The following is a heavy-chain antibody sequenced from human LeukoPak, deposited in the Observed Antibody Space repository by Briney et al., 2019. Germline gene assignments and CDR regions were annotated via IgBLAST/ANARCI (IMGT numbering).Heavy chain of an antibody. J-gene: IGHJ5*02. D-gene: IGHD2-8*01. V-gene: IGHV4-39*07. Sequence: SETLSLTCTVSGGSISSSSYYWGWIRQPPGKGLEWIGSIYYSGSTYYNPSLKGRVTISVDTSKNQFSLKLSSVTAADTAVYYCATSPGGVNNWFDPWGQGTLVTVCS. CDR3: ATSPGGVNNWFDP. CDR2: IYYSGST. CDR1: GGSISSSSYY.